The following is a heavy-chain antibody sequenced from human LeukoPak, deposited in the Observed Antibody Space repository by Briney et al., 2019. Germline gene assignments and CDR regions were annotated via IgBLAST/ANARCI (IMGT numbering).Heavy chain of an antibody. V-gene: IGHV3-23*01. D-gene: IGHD6-13*01. CDR2: ISGSGGST. J-gene: IGHJ4*02. Sequence: GGSLRLSCAASGFTFSSYAMSWVRQAPGKGLEWVSGISGSGGSTYYADSVKGRFTNSRDNSRNTLYLQMNSPRAEDTAVYYCAILPGYSSGWYEVNYWGQGTLVTVSS. CDR1: GFTFSSYA. CDR3: AILPGYSSGWYEVNY.